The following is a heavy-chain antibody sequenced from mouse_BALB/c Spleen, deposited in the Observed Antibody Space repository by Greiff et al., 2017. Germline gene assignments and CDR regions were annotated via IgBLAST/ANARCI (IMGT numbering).Heavy chain of an antibody. CDR1: GFTFSSYA. V-gene: IGHV5-6-5*01. Sequence: EVMLVESGGGLVKPGGSLKLSCAASGFTFSSYAMSWVRQTPEKRLEWVASISSGGSTYYPDSVKGRFTISRDNARNILYLRMSSLRSEDTAMYYCARALLRLPYFDYWGQGTTLTVSS. D-gene: IGHD1-2*01. CDR3: ARALLRLPYFDY. CDR2: ISSGGST. J-gene: IGHJ2*01.